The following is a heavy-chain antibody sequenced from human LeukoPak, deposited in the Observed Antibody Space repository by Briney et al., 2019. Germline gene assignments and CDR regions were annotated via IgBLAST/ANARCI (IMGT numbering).Heavy chain of an antibody. CDR2: IYWDDDK. D-gene: IGHD3-22*01. CDR1: GGSISSGGYY. V-gene: IGHV2-5*08. J-gene: IGHJ4*02. Sequence: QTLSLTCTVSGGSISSGGYYWSWIRQPPGKALEWLALIYWDDDKHYSPSLKSRLTITKDTSKNQVVLTMTNMDPVDTATYYCAHLYYYASSGYYDYFHYWGQGILVTVSS. CDR3: AHLYYYASSGYYDYFHY.